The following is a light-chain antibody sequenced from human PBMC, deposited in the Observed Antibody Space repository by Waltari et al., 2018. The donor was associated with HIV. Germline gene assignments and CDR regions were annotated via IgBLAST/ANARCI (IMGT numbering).Light chain of an antibody. CDR1: SSAVGSHNL. V-gene: IGLV2-23*02. Sequence: QSAMTQPASVSGSPGQSITISCTATSSAVGSHNLFSWYLHHPGRAPKLIIYEVIKRPSGVSHRFSGSKSGNTASLTISGLQAEDEADYYCCSFADTNTWVFGGGTKLTVL. CDR3: CSFADTNTWV. J-gene: IGLJ3*02. CDR2: EVI.